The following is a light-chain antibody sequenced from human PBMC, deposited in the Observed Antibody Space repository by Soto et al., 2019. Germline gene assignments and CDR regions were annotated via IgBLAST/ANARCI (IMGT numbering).Light chain of an antibody. J-gene: IGKJ1*01. CDR1: QSISSTY. Sequence: EIVLTQSPGTLSLSPGERATISFRASQSISSTYLAWYRPKPGQAPRLLIYAASSRATGIPDRFSGSGSGTDFTLTISRLEPEDFAVYYCQQYYASSWTFGQGTKVDIK. CDR2: AAS. V-gene: IGKV3-20*01. CDR3: QQYYASSWT.